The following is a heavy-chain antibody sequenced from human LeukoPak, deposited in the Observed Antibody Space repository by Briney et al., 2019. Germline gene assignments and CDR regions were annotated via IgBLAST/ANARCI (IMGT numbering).Heavy chain of an antibody. CDR2: ISSDGSST. Sequence: PGGSLRLSCAASGFTFSNYWMHWVRQAPGKGLLWVSRISSDGSSTSYADSVKGRFTISRDNAKNTLYLQMNSLRAEDTAVYYCARDWDIVVVPAATVVNNWFDPWGQGTLVTVSS. CDR1: GFTFSNYW. D-gene: IGHD2-2*01. J-gene: IGHJ5*02. V-gene: IGHV3-74*01. CDR3: ARDWDIVVVPAATVVNNWFDP.